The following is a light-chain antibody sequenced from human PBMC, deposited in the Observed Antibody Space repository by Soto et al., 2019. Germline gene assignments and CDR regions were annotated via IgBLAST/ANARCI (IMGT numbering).Light chain of an antibody. Sequence: EIVMTQSPATLSGSPGERVTLSCRASQSVSTNVAWYQQKPGQAPRLLLYGASTRATGLPARFSGSGSATDFSLTITSLEPEDFAVYYCQQRGKWPSTFGPGTKVE. CDR3: QQRGKWPST. J-gene: IGKJ2*02. CDR1: QSVSTN. V-gene: IGKV3-15*01. CDR2: GAS.